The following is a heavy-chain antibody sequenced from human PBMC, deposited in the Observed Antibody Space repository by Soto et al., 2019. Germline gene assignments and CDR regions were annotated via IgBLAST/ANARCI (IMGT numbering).Heavy chain of an antibody. J-gene: IGHJ6*02. CDR3: ARGGQYYYDSSGPANYYYYGMDV. D-gene: IGHD3-22*01. V-gene: IGHV1-69*13. CDR1: GGTFSSYA. Sequence: RASVKVSCKASGGTFSSYAISWVRQAPGQGLEWMGGIIPIFGTANYAQKFQGRVTITADESTSTAYMELSSLRSEDTAVYYCARGGQYYYDSSGPANYYYYGMDVWGQGTTVTVSS. CDR2: IIPIFGTA.